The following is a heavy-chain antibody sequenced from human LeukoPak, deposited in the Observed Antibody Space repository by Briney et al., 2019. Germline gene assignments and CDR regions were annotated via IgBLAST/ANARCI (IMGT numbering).Heavy chain of an antibody. Sequence: ASVKVSCKASGYTFTSYYMHWVRQAPGQGLEWMGIINPSGGSTSYAQKFQGRVTMTRDTSTSTVYMELSSLRSEDTAVYYCARGGDFWSGYPHLGPSMFYFYGMDVWGQGNTVTVSS. CDR2: INPSGGST. CDR1: GYTFTSYY. CDR3: ARGGDFWSGYPHLGPSMFYFYGMDV. V-gene: IGHV1-46*01. D-gene: IGHD3-3*01. J-gene: IGHJ6*02.